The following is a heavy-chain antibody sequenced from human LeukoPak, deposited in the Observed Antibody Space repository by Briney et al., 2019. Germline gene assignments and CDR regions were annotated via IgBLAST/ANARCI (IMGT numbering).Heavy chain of an antibody. D-gene: IGHD2-2*01. CDR1: GGSFSGYY. Sequence: PSETLSLTCAVYGGSFSGYYWSWIRQPPGKGLEWIGEINHSGSTNYNPSLKSRVTISVDTSKNQFSLKLSSVTAADTAVYYCASGDIPSLPLLDYWGQGTRVPVPS. V-gene: IGHV4-34*01. J-gene: IGHJ4*02. CDR3: ASGDIPSLPLLDY. CDR2: INHSGST.